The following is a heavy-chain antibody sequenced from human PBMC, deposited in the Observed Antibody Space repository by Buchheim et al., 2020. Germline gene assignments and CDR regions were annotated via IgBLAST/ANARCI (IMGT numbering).Heavy chain of an antibody. CDR3: ACYYDILTGYYMGYGMDV. Sequence: QVQLVQSGAEVKKPGSSVKVSCKASGGTFSSYTISWVRQAPGQGLEWMGRIIPILGLANYAQKFQGRVTITADKSNSPAYMELSSLRSEDTAVYYCACYYDILTGYYMGYGMDVWGQGTT. V-gene: IGHV1-69*02. J-gene: IGHJ6*02. D-gene: IGHD3-9*01. CDR2: IIPILGLA. CDR1: GGTFSSYT.